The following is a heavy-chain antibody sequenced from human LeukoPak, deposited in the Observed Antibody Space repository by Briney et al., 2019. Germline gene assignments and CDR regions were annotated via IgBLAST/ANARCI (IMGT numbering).Heavy chain of an antibody. CDR1: GGSISSGGYY. D-gene: IGHD6-13*01. CDR3: ARQIAAAGKRRVDY. CDR2: IYYSGST. Sequence: SQTLSLTCTVSGGSISSGGYYWSWIRQHPGKGLEWIGYIYYSGSTYYNPSLKSRVTISVDTSKNQFSLKLSSVTAADTAVYYCARQIAAAGKRRVDYWGQGTLVTVSS. V-gene: IGHV4-31*03. J-gene: IGHJ4*02.